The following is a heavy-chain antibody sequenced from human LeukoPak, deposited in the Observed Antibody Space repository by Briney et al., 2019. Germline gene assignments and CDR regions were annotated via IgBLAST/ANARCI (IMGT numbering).Heavy chain of an antibody. Sequence: GRSLRLSCAASGFSFDDYAMHWVRQVPGKVLEWVSGISWNSGSIGYADSVKGRFTISRDNAKNSLYMQMNSLRAEDMALYYCAKAGSYSSPYYFDYWGQGTLVTVSP. CDR1: GFSFDDYA. CDR2: ISWNSGSI. V-gene: IGHV3-9*03. J-gene: IGHJ4*02. D-gene: IGHD6-6*01. CDR3: AKAGSYSSPYYFDY.